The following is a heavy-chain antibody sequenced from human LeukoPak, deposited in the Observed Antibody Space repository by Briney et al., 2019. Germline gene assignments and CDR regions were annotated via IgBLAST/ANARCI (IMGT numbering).Heavy chain of an antibody. CDR3: AREERDPFTIDY. CDR1: DGSLSSYY. Sequence: SETLSLTCTVSDGSLSSYYWSWIRQPPGKGLEWIGYIYYSGSTNYNPSLNSRVTISVDTSKNQFSLKLSSVTAADTAVYYCAREERDPFTIDYWGQGTLVTVPS. CDR2: IYYSGST. V-gene: IGHV4-59*01. J-gene: IGHJ4*02.